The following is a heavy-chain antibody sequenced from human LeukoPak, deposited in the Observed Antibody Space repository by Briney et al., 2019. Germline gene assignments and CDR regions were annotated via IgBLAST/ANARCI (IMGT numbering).Heavy chain of an antibody. D-gene: IGHD5-18*01. CDR1: GYSISSGYY. CDR3: ARVGDSYGYNYYYYMDV. Sequence: SETLSLTCSVSGYSISSGYYWGWIRQSPGKGLEWIGEIYHSGSTNYNPSLKSRVTISVDKSKNQFSLKLSSVTAADTAVYYCARVGDSYGYNYYYYMDVWGKGTTVTVSS. V-gene: IGHV4-38-2*02. J-gene: IGHJ6*03. CDR2: IYHSGST.